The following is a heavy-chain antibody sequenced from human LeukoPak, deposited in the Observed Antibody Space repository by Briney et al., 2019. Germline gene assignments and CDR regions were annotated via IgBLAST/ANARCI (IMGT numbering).Heavy chain of an antibody. D-gene: IGHD2-15*01. CDR1: GGTFSSYT. CDR2: IIPIFGTP. V-gene: IGHV1-69*05. CDR3: ARDEDHWYLDL. J-gene: IGHJ2*01. Sequence: SVEVSCKASGGTFSSYTISWVRQAPGQGLEWMGRIIPIFGTPNYAQKFQRRVTITTDESTSTAYMELSSLRSEDTAVYYCARDEDHWYLDLWGRGTLVTVSS.